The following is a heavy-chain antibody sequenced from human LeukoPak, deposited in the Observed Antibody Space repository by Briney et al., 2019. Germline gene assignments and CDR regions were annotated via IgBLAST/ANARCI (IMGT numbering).Heavy chain of an antibody. CDR1: GFTFSSYS. J-gene: IGHJ6*03. CDR3: ARDFRTYYDFWSGYLHYYYYYYMDV. V-gene: IGHV3-21*01. D-gene: IGHD3-3*01. CDR2: ISSSSSYI. Sequence: GGSLRLSCAASGFTFSSYSMNWVRQAPGKGLEWVSPISSSSSYIYYADSVKGRFTISRDNARNSLYLQMNSLRAEDTAVYYCARDFRTYYDFWSGYLHYYYYYYMDVWGKGTTVTVSS.